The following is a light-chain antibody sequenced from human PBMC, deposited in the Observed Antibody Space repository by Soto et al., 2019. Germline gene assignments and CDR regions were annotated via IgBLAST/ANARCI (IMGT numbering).Light chain of an antibody. V-gene: IGKV3-15*01. CDR3: QQYNNWPRT. CDR2: GAS. Sequence: EIVVTQSPSTLSVSPGERATLSCRASQSISNNVAWYQQKPGQAPRLLIHGASTRATGIPARFSGSGSGTEFTLTISSLQSEDFALYYCQQYNNWPRTFGQGTKVDI. J-gene: IGKJ1*01. CDR1: QSISNN.